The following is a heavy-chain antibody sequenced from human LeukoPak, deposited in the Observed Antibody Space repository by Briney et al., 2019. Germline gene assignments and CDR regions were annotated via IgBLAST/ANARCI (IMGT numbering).Heavy chain of an antibody. V-gene: IGHV3-23*01. Sequence: GSLRLSCAASGFTFRRYGMSWVRQAPEKGLEWVSAISGSGSSTYYGDSVKGRFTISRDNARNSLYLQMNSLRAEDTAVYYCAELGITMIGGVWGKGTTVTISS. CDR1: GFTFRRYG. J-gene: IGHJ6*04. D-gene: IGHD3-10*02. CDR3: AELGITMIGGV. CDR2: ISGSGSST.